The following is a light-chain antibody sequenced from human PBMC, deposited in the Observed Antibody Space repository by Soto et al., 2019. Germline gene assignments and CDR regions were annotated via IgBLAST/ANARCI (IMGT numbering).Light chain of an antibody. CDR3: LQDANFPRT. CDR2: AAT. CDR1: QDINSR. V-gene: IGKV1-12*01. J-gene: IGKJ1*01. Sequence: DIQMTQSPSSVSASVGDTVTSTCRASQDINSRLAWFQQQPGRPPKYVIQAATMLQSGFPSRFAGSGSARDFTLTIHTLQPEDSATYYCLQDANFPRTFGQGTKVDIK.